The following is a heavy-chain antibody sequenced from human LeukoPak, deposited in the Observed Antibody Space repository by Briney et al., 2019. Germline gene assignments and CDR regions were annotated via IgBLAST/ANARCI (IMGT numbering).Heavy chain of an antibody. CDR1: GYTFTGYY. Sequence: GASVKVSCKASGYTFTGYYMHWVRQAPGQGLEWVGWVNPNSGGTNYAQKFQGRVTMTRDTAISTAYMELGRLRSDDTGVCYCARDLAAGENWFDRWGQGTLVTVSS. CDR2: VNPNSGGT. CDR3: ARDLAAGENWFDR. V-gene: IGHV1-2*02. D-gene: IGHD3-10*01. J-gene: IGHJ5*02.